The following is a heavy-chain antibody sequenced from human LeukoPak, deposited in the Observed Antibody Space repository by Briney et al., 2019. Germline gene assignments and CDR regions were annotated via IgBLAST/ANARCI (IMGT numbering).Heavy chain of an antibody. V-gene: IGHV3-23*01. Sequence: GGSLRLSCAASGFTFSSYALSWVRQAPGKGLEWVSNISGSGRGSTTYYADSVKGRFTISRDNAKNSLYLQMNSLRAEDTAVYYCARDSDYYGSGRLYYMDVWGKGTTVTVSS. J-gene: IGHJ6*03. D-gene: IGHD3-10*01. CDR3: ARDSDYYGSGRLYYMDV. CDR1: GFTFSSYA. CDR2: ISGSGRGSTT.